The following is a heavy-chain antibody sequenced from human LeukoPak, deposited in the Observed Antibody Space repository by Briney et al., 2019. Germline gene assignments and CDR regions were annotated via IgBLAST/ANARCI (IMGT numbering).Heavy chain of an antibody. CDR1: GGSISSSNW. CDR2: IYPSGST. CDR3: ARGKDTSAVLFPY. V-gene: IGHV4-4*02. Sequence: PSGTLSLTCAVSGGSISSSNWWSWVRQPPGKGLEWIGEIYPSGSTNYNPSLKSRVTISIDKSENQFSLKLSSVTAADTAVYYCARGKDTSAVLFPYWGQGTLVTVSS. J-gene: IGHJ4*02. D-gene: IGHD6-19*01.